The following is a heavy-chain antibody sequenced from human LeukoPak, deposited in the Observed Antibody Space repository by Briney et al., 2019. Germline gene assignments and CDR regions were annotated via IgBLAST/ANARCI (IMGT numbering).Heavy chain of an antibody. J-gene: IGHJ3*02. V-gene: IGHV1-18*01. Sequence: STRAYNPNTNYAQPLHGRVTITTDTYTSTAYMEMRRLRSDDTAVYYCAASIAARPDAFDIWGQGTMVTVSS. CDR3: AASIAARPDAFDI. D-gene: IGHD6-6*01. CDR2: TRAYNPNT.